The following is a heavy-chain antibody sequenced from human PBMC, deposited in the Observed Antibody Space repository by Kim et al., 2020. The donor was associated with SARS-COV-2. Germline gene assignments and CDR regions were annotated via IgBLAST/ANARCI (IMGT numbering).Heavy chain of an antibody. V-gene: IGHV4-39*07. Sequence: SEILSLTCTVSGGSISSSSYYWGWIRQPPGKGLEWIGSIYYSGSTYYNPSLKSRVTISVDTSKNQFSLKLSSVTAADTAVYYCARDSSTYYYDSSGGYYFSSCGAGTLVPLSS. CDR3: ARDSSTYYYDSSGGYYFSS. CDR2: IYYSGST. J-gene: IGHJ4*02. CDR1: GGSISSSSYY. D-gene: IGHD3-22*01.